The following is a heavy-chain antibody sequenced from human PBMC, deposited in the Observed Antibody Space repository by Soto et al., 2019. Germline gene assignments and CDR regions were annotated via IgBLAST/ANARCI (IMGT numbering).Heavy chain of an antibody. CDR1: GGSISSSGYY. Sequence: SETLSLTCTVSGGSISSSGYYWGWIRQPQGKGLEWIGSIYYSGSTYYNPSLKSRVTITVDTSKNQFSLKLSSVTAADTAVYYCAAMAMGAATTYYYYGMDVWGQGTTDTVS. D-gene: IGHD1-26*01. V-gene: IGHV4-39*01. CDR2: IYYSGST. CDR3: AAMAMGAATTYYYYGMDV. J-gene: IGHJ6*02.